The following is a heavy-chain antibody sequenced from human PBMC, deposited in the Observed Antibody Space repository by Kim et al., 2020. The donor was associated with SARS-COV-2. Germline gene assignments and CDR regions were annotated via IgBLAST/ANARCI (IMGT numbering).Heavy chain of an antibody. J-gene: IGHJ4*01. V-gene: IGHV3-30*04. Sequence: GGSLRLSCAASAFTFSDYAMYWVRQAPGKGLEWVAVISFHGRNKDYVDSVEGRFTISRDNSKNTLYLQMNSLRAEDTAVYYCARGAFSGYNNHFYFDYWG. CDR1: AFTFSDYA. CDR2: ISFHGRNK. D-gene: IGHD5-12*01. CDR3: ARGAFSGYNNHFYFDY.